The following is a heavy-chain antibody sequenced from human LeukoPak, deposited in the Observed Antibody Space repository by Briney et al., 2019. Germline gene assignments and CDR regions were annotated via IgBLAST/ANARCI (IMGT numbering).Heavy chain of an antibody. Sequence: PGGSLRPSCAASGFTFSSYAMSWVRQAPGKGLEWVSAISGSGGSTYYADSVKGRFTISRDNSKNTLYLQMNSLRAEDTAVYYCAKPDIVATMPFDYGGQGTLVTVSS. D-gene: IGHD5-12*01. J-gene: IGHJ4*02. CDR2: ISGSGGST. CDR3: AKPDIVATMPFDY. V-gene: IGHV3-23*01. CDR1: GFTFSSYA.